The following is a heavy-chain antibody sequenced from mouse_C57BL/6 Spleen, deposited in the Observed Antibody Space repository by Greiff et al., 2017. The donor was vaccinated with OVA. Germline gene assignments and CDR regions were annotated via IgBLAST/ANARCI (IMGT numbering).Heavy chain of an antibody. D-gene: IGHD1-1*01. J-gene: IGHJ4*01. V-gene: IGHV1-64*01. CDR1: GYTFTSYW. CDR3: ARCGGSSSYYAMDY. CDR2: IHPNSGST. Sequence: QVQLQQSGAELVKPGASVKLSCKASGYTFTSYWMHWVKQRPGQGLEWIGMIHPNSGSTNYNEKFKSKATLTVDKSSSTAYMQLSSLTSEDSAVYYCARCGGSSSYYAMDYWGQGTSVTVSS.